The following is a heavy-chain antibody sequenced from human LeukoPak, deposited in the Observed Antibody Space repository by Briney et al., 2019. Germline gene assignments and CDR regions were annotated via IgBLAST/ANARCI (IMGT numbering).Heavy chain of an antibody. CDR2: INDRGNSI. CDR1: GFTFSNFA. V-gene: IGHV3-23*01. Sequence: GGSLRLSCTASGFTFSNFAMNWVRQAPGKGLEWVSGINDRGNSIYYTDSVKGRFTISRDNSKNTLFLQMDGLRAEDTAVYYCAKSISWLYIGSDYWGQGTLVTVSS. CDR3: AKSISWLYIGSDY. J-gene: IGHJ4*02. D-gene: IGHD1-26*01.